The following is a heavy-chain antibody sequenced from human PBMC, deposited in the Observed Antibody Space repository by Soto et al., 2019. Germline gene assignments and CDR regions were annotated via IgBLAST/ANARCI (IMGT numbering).Heavy chain of an antibody. D-gene: IGHD3-10*01. CDR1: GFSLSTSGVG. V-gene: IGHV2-5*02. Sequence: SGPTLVNPTQTLTLTCTFSGFSLSTSGVGVGWIRQPPGKALEWLALIYWDDDKRYSPSLKSRLTITKDTSKNQVVLTMTNMDPVDTATYYCAHRVHYYGSGSYFRYFDYWGQGTLVTVSS. CDR2: IYWDDDK. J-gene: IGHJ4*02. CDR3: AHRVHYYGSGSYFRYFDY.